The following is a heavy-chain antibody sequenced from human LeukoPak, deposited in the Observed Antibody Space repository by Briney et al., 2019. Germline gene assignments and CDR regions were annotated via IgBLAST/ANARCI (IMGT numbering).Heavy chain of an antibody. Sequence: GGSLRLSCAASGFSFNTYSMNWVRQAPGKGLEWVSSINTGSGYIYYADSEKGRFTISRDNAKSSLFLQMKSLRAEDTAVYYCARDLSDYVWGSYRYMDYWGQGTLVTVSS. CDR3: ARDLSDYVWGSYRYMDY. J-gene: IGHJ4*02. CDR2: INTGSGYI. D-gene: IGHD3-16*02. V-gene: IGHV3-21*01. CDR1: GFSFNTYS.